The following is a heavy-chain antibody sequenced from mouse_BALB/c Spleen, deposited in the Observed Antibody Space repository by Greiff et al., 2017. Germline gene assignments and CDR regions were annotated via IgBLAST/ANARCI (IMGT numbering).Heavy chain of an antibody. CDR2: ISSGGGGT. CDR3: ARHGRGAMDY. CDR1: GFAFSSYD. Sequence: EVQLVESGGGLVKPGGSLKLSCAASGFAFSSYDMSWVRQTPEKRLEWVAYISSGGGGTYYPDTVKGRFTISRDNANNTLYLQMSSLKSEDTAMYYCARHGRGAMDYWGQGTSVTVSS. J-gene: IGHJ4*01. V-gene: IGHV5-12-1*01.